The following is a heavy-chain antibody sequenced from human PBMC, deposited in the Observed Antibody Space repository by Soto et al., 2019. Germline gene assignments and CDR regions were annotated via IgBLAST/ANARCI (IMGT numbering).Heavy chain of an antibody. CDR2: ISTFNGKT. CDR3: ARDRVPKSSGYFPFDY. CDR1: GYTFISYG. V-gene: IGHV1-18*01. J-gene: IGHJ4*02. Sequence: QVQLVQSGAEVKKPEASVKVSCKASGYTFISYGISWVRQAPGQGLEWMGWISTFNGKTNYAQNVQGRVTMTTDTSTTTAYMELRSLKSVDTAVYYCARDRVPKSSGYFPFDYWGQGTLVTVSS. D-gene: IGHD3-22*01.